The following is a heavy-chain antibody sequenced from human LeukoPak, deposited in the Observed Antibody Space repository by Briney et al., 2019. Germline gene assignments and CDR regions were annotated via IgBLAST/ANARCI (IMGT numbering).Heavy chain of an antibody. D-gene: IGHD3-22*01. V-gene: IGHV1-18*01. J-gene: IGHJ4*02. CDR2: ISGYNGYT. CDR3: ATIYYYDRSDYYRLDY. CDR1: GYTFTNYG. Sequence: ASVKVSCKTSGYTFTNYGISWVRQAPGQGLEWMGWISGYNGYTNYAQKFQGRVTMTEDPSTDTAYMELSSLRYEDTAVYYCATIYYYDRSDYYRLDYWGQGTLVTVSS.